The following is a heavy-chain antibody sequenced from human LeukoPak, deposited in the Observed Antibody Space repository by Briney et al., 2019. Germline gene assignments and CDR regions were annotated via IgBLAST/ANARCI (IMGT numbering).Heavy chain of an antibody. CDR1: GGSISSSSYY. CDR2: IDYSGST. J-gene: IGHJ5*02. CDR3: ARHFVVWDLAVVPAALNWFDP. V-gene: IGHV4-39*01. Sequence: TSETLSLTCTVSGGSISSSSYYWGWIRQPRGKGLEWIGSIDYSGSTYYNPSLKSRVTISVDTSKNQFSLKLSSVTAADTAVYYCARHFVVWDLAVVPAALNWFDPWGQGTLVTVSP. D-gene: IGHD2-2*01.